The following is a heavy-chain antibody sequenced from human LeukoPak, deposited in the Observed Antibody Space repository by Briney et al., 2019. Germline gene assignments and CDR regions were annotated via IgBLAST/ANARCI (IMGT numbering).Heavy chain of an antibody. CDR3: ATIRSYDSTSSDF. Sequence: PGGPLRLSCAVSGFTIGSYGMHWVRQAPGKGLEWVAFMRFDGSLKHYADSVKGRFTISRDNSKNTLYLQLNSLRAEDTAVYYCATIRSYDSTSSDFWGQGTLVTVSS. J-gene: IGHJ4*02. D-gene: IGHD3-22*01. V-gene: IGHV3-30*02. CDR1: GFTIGSYG. CDR2: MRFDGSLK.